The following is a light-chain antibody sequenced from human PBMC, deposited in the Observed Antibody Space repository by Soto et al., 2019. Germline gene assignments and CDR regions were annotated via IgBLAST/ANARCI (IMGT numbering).Light chain of an antibody. CDR3: QQSYSTPLT. CDR1: QSIDRW. Sequence: DIQMTQSPATLSASVGDRVTITCRASQSIDRWLAWYQQKPGKAPKVLIWDATTLHRGVPSRFSGSRSGTEFTLTISSLQPEDFATYYCQQSYSTPLTFGGGTKVDNK. J-gene: IGKJ4*01. CDR2: DAT. V-gene: IGKV1-5*01.